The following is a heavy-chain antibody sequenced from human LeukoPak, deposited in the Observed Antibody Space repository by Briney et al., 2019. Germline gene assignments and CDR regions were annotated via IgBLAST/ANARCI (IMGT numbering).Heavy chain of an antibody. CDR3: ARVSPPSIVGATQADY. CDR1: GYTFTGYY. D-gene: IGHD1-26*01. J-gene: IGHJ4*02. CDR2: INPNSGGT. Sequence: ASVKVSCKASGYTFTGYYMHWVRQAPGQGLEWMGWINPNSGGTNYAQKFQGRVTMTRDTSISTAYMELSRLRSDDTAVYYCARVSPPSIVGATQADYWGQGTLVTVSS. V-gene: IGHV1-2*02.